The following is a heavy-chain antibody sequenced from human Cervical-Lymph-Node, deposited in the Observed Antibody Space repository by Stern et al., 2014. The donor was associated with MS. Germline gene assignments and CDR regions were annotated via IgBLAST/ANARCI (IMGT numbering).Heavy chain of an antibody. V-gene: IGHV3-33*01. D-gene: IGHD3-10*01. J-gene: IGHJ4*02. Sequence: VQLVESGGGVVQPGRSLRLSCAASGFTFGSYGMHWVRQAPGKGLEWVAVIWYDGSNKYYADSVKGRFTISRDNSKNTLYLQMNSLRAEDTAVYYCARDSHYNSFDYWGQGTLVTVSS. CDR1: GFTFGSYG. CDR2: IWYDGSNK. CDR3: ARDSHYNSFDY.